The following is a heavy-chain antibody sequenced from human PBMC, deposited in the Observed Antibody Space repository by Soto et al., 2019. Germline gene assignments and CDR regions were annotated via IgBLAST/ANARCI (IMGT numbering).Heavy chain of an antibody. CDR1: GYTFTSYA. V-gene: IGHV1-3*01. CDR2: INVGTGNT. J-gene: IGHJ4*02. Sequence: QVQLVQSGAEVKKPGASVKVSCKASGYTFTSYAMHWVRQAPGQRLEWMGWINVGTGNTKYSQKFQGRFTITRETSASTADMERSSLRSEDTAVYYCARLEAYRSGGTCYLSYFEYWGQGTLGTVSS. CDR3: ARLEAYRSGGTCYLSYFEY. D-gene: IGHD2-15*01.